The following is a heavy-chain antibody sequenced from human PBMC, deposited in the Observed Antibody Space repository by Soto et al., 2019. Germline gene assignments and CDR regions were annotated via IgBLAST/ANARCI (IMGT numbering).Heavy chain of an antibody. J-gene: IGHJ4*02. CDR1: GGSISSGGYF. Sequence: QVQLQESGPGLVKPSQTLSLTCTVSGGSISSGGYFWSWIRQHPEKGLEWIGYISSKGITYYNPSLESRFTISWDTSKSQFSLMLPSVTAADTAVYYCASLKDYYFHFWGQGTLVTVSS. CDR3: ASLKDYYFHF. V-gene: IGHV4-31*03. CDR2: ISSKGIT.